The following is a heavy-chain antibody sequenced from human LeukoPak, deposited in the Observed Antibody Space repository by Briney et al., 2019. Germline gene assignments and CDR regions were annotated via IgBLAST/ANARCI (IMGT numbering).Heavy chain of an antibody. V-gene: IGHV3-30*07. CDR1: GFTFSSYA. CDR3: ARGDDILTGYGAY. Sequence: GGSLRLSCAASGFTFSSYAMHWVRQAPGKGLEWVAVISYDGSNKYYADSVEGRFTISRDNSKNTLYLQMNSLRAEDTAVYYCARGDDILTGYGAYWGQGTLVTASS. D-gene: IGHD3-9*01. J-gene: IGHJ4*02. CDR2: ISYDGSNK.